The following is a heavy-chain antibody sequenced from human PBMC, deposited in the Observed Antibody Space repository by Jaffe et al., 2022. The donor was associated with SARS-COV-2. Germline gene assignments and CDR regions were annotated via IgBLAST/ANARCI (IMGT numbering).Heavy chain of an antibody. J-gene: IGHJ4*02. V-gene: IGHV3-30*03. CDR1: GFTFNKLV. CDR2: TSTDGTND. CDR3: ATRGNYSSGWAY. D-gene: IGHD6-19*01. Sequence: QVRLVESGGGVVQPGRSLRLSCRVSGFTFNKLVMHWVRQAPGKGLEWVAVTSTDGTNDHYADSVKGRFTISRDNFKDTLFLQMDSLRREDTAVYYCATRGNYSSGWAYWGQGTLVTVSS.